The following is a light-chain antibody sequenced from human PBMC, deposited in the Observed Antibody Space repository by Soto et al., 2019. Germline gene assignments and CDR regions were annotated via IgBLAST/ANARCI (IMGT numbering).Light chain of an antibody. Sequence: DIQMTQSPSSLSASVGDRVTISCRASQTIANYLSWYQQKPGNAPKLLIYAASSLQTGVPSRVSGSGSGTDFTLTINSLQPEDFATYFCHQSHSSPYTFGQGTRLEIK. J-gene: IGKJ2*01. CDR2: AAS. CDR3: HQSHSSPYT. V-gene: IGKV1-39*01. CDR1: QTIANY.